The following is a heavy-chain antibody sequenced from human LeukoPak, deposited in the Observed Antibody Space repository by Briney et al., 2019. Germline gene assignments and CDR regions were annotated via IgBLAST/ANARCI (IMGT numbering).Heavy chain of an antibody. V-gene: IGHV4-34*01. CDR1: GGSFSGYY. J-gene: IGHJ5*02. D-gene: IGHD5-18*01. Sequence: PSETLFLTCAVYGGSFSGYYWSWIRQPPGKGLEWIGEINHSGSTNYNPSLKSRVTISVDTSKNQVSLKLSSVTAADTAVYYCARDGRYSYGYGQYNWFDPWGQGTLVTVSS. CDR3: ARDGRYSYGYGQYNWFDP. CDR2: INHSGST.